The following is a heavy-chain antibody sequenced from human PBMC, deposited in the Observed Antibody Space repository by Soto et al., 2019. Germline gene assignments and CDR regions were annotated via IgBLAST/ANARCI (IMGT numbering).Heavy chain of an antibody. CDR2: IYNGGST. CDR1: GGSISSYY. Sequence: PLETLSLTCTVSGGSISSYYWSWIRQPPGRGLEWIGHIYNGGSTYSSPSLESRVTLSLDTSKNQFSLRLSSVTAADTAVYYCARGPSTDKVDYWGQGTLVTVSS. D-gene: IGHD2-2*01. V-gene: IGHV4-4*09. CDR3: ARGPSTDKVDY. J-gene: IGHJ4*02.